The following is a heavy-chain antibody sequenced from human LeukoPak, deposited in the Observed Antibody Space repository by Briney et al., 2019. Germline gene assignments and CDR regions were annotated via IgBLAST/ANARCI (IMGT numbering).Heavy chain of an antibody. Sequence: GGSLRLSCAASGSXFSSYSMKWVRQAPGKGQEWVSFIGSSISYISYADSVKGRFTISRDNAKNSLYLQMNSLRAEDTAVYYCAREGYYSGMDVWGQGTTVTVSS. CDR1: GSXFSSYS. CDR3: AREGYYSGMDV. CDR2: IGSSISYI. J-gene: IGHJ6*02. V-gene: IGHV3-21*01.